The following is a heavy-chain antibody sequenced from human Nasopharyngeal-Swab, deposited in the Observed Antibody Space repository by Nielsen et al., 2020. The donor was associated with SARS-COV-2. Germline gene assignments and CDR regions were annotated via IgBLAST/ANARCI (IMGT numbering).Heavy chain of an antibody. CDR1: GFTFNNYN. V-gene: IGHV3-21*01. CDR2: ISSSSSYI. D-gene: IGHD3-9*01. Sequence: GESLKMSCAASGFTFNNYNFNWVRQAPGKGLEWVSSISSSSSYIYYADSVKGRFTISRDNAKNSLYLQMNSLRAEDTAVYYCARDRRNLILTGFYDYWGQGTLVTVSS. J-gene: IGHJ4*02. CDR3: ARDRRNLILTGFYDY.